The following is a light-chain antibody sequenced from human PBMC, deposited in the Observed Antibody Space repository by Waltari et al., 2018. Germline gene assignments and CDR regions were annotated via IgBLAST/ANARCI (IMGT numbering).Light chain of an antibody. J-gene: IGLJ1*01. CDR2: EVN. CDR1: TSDVGNYDL. V-gene: IGLV2-23*02. CDR3: CSYAGRGTYV. Sequence: QSALTQPASVSGTPGQSITISCTGTTSDVGNYDLVSWYQQYPGKAPKLLICEVNKRPSGLSSRCSGSKAGNTASLTISGLQAEDEADYYCCSYAGRGTYVFGSGTKVTVL.